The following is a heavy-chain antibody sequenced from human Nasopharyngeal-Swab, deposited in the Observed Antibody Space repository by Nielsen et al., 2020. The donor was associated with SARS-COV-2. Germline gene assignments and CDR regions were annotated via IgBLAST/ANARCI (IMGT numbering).Heavy chain of an antibody. Sequence: WIRQPPGKGLVWVSRIKSDGSGASYADSVKGRFTISRDNAKNTLYLQMNSLRAEDTAVYFCARDWGIPERVPDYWGQGTLVTVSS. V-gene: IGHV3-74*01. CDR3: ARDWGIPERVPDY. CDR2: IKSDGSGA. D-gene: IGHD3-16*01. J-gene: IGHJ4*02.